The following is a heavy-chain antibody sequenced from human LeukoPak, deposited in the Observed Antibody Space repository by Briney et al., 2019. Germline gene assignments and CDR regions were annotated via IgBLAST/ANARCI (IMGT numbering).Heavy chain of an antibody. CDR1: GFSISSGYY. J-gene: IGHJ6*03. CDR3: ASQVLRLNMDV. Sequence: SETLSLTCAVSGFSISSGYYWGWIRQPPGKGLEWIGSIYHSGSTDYNPSLQSRVTISVDTSKNQFSLNLTSVTAADTAVYYCASQVLRLNMDVWGKGTTVTVSS. V-gene: IGHV4-38-2*01. D-gene: IGHD3-3*01. CDR2: IYHSGST.